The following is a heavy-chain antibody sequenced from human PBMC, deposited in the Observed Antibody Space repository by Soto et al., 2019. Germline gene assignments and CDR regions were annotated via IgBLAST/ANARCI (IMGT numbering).Heavy chain of an antibody. Sequence: EVQLTESGGGLVKPGGSLRLSCEGSGFNFRNFNMIWVRQAPGKGLEWVSSVSGSSSYIYYADSVKGRFTVSRDNANNLVFLQMNGLRSEDTAMYYCARDLRGHYGPWGQGTMVTVSS. CDR2: VSGSSSYI. CDR3: ARDLRGHYGP. V-gene: IGHV3-21*06. CDR1: GFNFRNFN. J-gene: IGHJ3*01. D-gene: IGHD4-17*01.